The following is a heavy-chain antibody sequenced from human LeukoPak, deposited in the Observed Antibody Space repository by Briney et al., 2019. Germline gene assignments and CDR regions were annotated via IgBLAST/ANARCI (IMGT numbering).Heavy chain of an antibody. CDR1: VISLSNYT. CDR2: ISEKGGST. V-gene: IGHV3-23*01. Sequence: GGYLRLYCVVSVISLSNYTMTWVRQAPGKGLEWVSYISEKGGSTTYADSVKGRFTMSRDTSLNTLYLQMNNLIAEDTAVYFCAKRGVVIRGLLVIGYHQEAYYYDFWGQGVLVTVSS. J-gene: IGHJ4*02. CDR3: AKRGVVIRGLLVIGYHQEAYYYDF. D-gene: IGHD3-10*01.